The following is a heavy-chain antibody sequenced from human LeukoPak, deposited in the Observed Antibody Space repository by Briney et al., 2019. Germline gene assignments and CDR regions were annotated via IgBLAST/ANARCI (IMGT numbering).Heavy chain of an antibody. CDR3: ARDTGQVTNYFDY. CDR2: IYYSGST. D-gene: IGHD4-17*01. CDR1: GGSISSSSYY. Sequence: SETLSLTCTVSGGSISSSSYYWGWIRQPPGKGLEWIGSIYYSGSTNYNPSLKSRVTISVDKSKNQFSLKLSSVTAADTAVYYCARDTGQVTNYFDYWGQGTLVTVSS. J-gene: IGHJ4*02. V-gene: IGHV4-39*07.